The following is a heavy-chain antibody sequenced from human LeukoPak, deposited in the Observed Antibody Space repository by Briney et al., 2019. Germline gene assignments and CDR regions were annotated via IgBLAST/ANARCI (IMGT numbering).Heavy chain of an antibody. CDR1: GYTFTSYG. V-gene: IGHV7-4-1*02. CDR2: INTNTGNP. D-gene: IGHD6-19*01. J-gene: IGHJ4*02. CDR3: ARVKSSSGRYLDY. Sequence: ASVKVSCKASGYTFTSYGISWVRQAPGQGLEWMGWINTNTGNPTYAQGFTGRFVFSLDTSVSTTYLQISSLKAEDTAVYYCARVKSSSGRYLDYWGQGTLVTVSS.